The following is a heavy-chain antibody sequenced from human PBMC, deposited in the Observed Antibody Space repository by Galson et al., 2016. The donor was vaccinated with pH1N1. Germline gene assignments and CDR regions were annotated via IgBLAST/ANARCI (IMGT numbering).Heavy chain of an antibody. V-gene: IGHV3-30*04. J-gene: IGHJ4*02. CDR3: ATGLLAAAGTFDY. D-gene: IGHD6-13*01. Sequence: SLRLSCAASGFTFSRHAMHWVRQAPGKGLEWVAVISYDGSNKYYADSVKGRFTISRGNSKNTPYLQMNSLRAEDTAVYYCATGLLAAAGTFDYWGQGTLVTVSS. CDR2: ISYDGSNK. CDR1: GFTFSRHA.